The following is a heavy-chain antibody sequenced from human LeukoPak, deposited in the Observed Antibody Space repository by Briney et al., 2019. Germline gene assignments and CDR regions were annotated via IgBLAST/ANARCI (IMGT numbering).Heavy chain of an antibody. Sequence: PGGSLRLSCAGSGFTVSSNYMSWVRQAPGKGLEWVSGINWNGGSTGYADSVKGRFTISRDNAKNSLYLQMNSLRAEDTALYYCARGYYYDNSGLFDYWGQGTLVTVSS. J-gene: IGHJ4*02. D-gene: IGHD3-22*01. CDR2: INWNGGST. CDR1: GFTVSSNY. CDR3: ARGYYYDNSGLFDY. V-gene: IGHV3-20*04.